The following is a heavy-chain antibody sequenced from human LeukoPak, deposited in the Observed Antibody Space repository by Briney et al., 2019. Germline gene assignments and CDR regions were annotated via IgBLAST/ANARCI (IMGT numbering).Heavy chain of an antibody. J-gene: IGHJ6*02. Sequence: ASVKVSCKASGYTFPTYGITWVRQAPGHGLEWMGWRSAHNGDTNYAQKLQGRVTMTTDTSMRTAYMELRSLTSHDTAVYYCASSGGIVGMVGGYYYGMDVWGQGTTVTVSS. CDR2: RSAHNGDT. D-gene: IGHD1-26*01. CDR3: ASSGGIVGMVGGYYYGMDV. V-gene: IGHV1-18*01. CDR1: GYTFPTYG.